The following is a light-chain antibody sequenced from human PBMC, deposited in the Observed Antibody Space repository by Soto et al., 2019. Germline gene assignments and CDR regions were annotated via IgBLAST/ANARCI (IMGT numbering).Light chain of an antibody. J-gene: IGKJ2*01. CDR3: QQYYSTMYT. CDR2: WAS. CDR1: QSVLYSSNNRDS. V-gene: IGKV4-1*01. Sequence: DIVMTQSPDSLAVSLGERAAINCKSIQSVLYSSNNRDSLAWYQQKPGLPPKLLIYWASIRASRVPDRFSSGGSGTHLAIQIPSLQDEDVAVYYCQQYYSTMYTFGQGTKLEIK.